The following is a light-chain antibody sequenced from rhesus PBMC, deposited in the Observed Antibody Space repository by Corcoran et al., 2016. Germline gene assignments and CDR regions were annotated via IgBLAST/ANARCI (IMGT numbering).Light chain of an antibody. CDR3: QHGYVTPLT. Sequence: DIQMTQSPSSLSAFVGDRVTITCRASENVTNYLNWYHQKPGKAPEFLIYKSSTLQSGVPSRFSGSGSGTDYTFTISSLQPEDVATYYCQHGYVTPLTFGGGTKVELK. CDR2: KSS. V-gene: IGKV1-74*01. CDR1: ENVTNY. J-gene: IGKJ4*01.